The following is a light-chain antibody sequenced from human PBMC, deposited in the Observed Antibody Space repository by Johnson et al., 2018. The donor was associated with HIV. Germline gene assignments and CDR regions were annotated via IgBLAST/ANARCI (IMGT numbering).Light chain of an antibody. CDR3: GTWDSSLSADV. CDR1: SSNIGNNY. Sequence: HSVLTQPPSVSAAPGQKVTISCSGSSSNIGNNYVSWYQQLPGTAPKLLIYENNKRPSGIPDRFSASKSGSSATLGITGLQTGDEADYYCGTWDSSLSADVFGTGTKVTVL. J-gene: IGLJ1*01. CDR2: ENN. V-gene: IGLV1-51*02.